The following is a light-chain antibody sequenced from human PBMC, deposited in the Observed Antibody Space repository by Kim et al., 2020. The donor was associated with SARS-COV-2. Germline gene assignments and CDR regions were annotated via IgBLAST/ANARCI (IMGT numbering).Light chain of an antibody. CDR1: QSVRSNT. V-gene: IGKV3-20*01. CDR2: RTS. Sequence: EIVLTQSPGTLSLSPGERATLSCRASQSVRSNTFAWYQQKPGQAPRLLIYRTSTRATGVPDRFSGSGSGTDFTLTISRLEPEDFAVYYCQHYSSSPRTFGQGTKVDIK. J-gene: IGKJ1*01. CDR3: QHYSSSPRT.